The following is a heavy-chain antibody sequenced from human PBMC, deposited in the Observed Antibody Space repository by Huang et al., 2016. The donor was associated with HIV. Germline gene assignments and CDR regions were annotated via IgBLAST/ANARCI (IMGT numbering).Heavy chain of an antibody. CDR1: GGSIRSSDYH. CDR2: IYYKGST. CDR3: ARYREGPVAYYSGWGSHLNYMDV. V-gene: IGHV4-39*02. Sequence: QLLLQESGPGLVKPSEALALTCAVSGGSIRSSDYHWGWIRQPPGKGLEWIGSIYYKGSTLYSPSLKSRVTIAVDTSKNLFFLNLTSMTAADTAVYYCARYREGPVAYYSGWGSHLNYMDVWGRGRTVVVSS. D-gene: IGHD3-10*01. J-gene: IGHJ6*03.